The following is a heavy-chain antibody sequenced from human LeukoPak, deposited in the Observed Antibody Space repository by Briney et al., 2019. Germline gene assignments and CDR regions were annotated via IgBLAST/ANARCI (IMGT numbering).Heavy chain of an antibody. CDR2: ISWNSGSI. CDR3: AKARSIAAALGY. Sequence: PGGSLRLSCAASGFTFDDYAMHWVRQAPGKGLEWVSGISWNSGSIGYADSVKGRFTISRDNAKNSLYLQMNSLRAEDTALYYCAKARSIAAALGYWGQGTLVTVSS. J-gene: IGHJ4*02. V-gene: IGHV3-9*01. CDR1: GFTFDDYA. D-gene: IGHD6-13*01.